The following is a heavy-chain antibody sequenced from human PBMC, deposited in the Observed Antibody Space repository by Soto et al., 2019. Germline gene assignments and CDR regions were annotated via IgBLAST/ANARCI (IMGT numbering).Heavy chain of an antibody. D-gene: IGHD3-3*02. CDR3: VRISPALYYRMDV. Sequence: EVQLVESGGTLVQPGGSLRLSCAASGLTVSSNYMSWVRQAPGKGLEWVSVIYTGGTTYYADSVKGRFTISRQNSMNTLDLQMKSLRTEDTAVYYCVRISPALYYRMDVWGQGTTVTVSS. V-gene: IGHV3-53*04. J-gene: IGHJ6*02. CDR1: GLTVSSNY. CDR2: IYTGGTT.